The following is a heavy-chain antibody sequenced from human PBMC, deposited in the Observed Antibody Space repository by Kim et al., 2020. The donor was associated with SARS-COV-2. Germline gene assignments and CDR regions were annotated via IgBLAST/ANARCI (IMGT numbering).Heavy chain of an antibody. Sequence: ASVKVSCKASGYTFTSYYMHWVRQAPGQGLEWMGIINPSGGSTSYAQKFQGRVTMTRDTSTSTVYMELSSLRSEDTAVYYCAREISCSSTSCYGPLYYYYYGMDVWGQGTTVTVSS. D-gene: IGHD2-2*01. V-gene: IGHV1-46*01. CDR1: GYTFTSYY. CDR3: AREISCSSTSCYGPLYYYYYGMDV. CDR2: INPSGGST. J-gene: IGHJ6*02.